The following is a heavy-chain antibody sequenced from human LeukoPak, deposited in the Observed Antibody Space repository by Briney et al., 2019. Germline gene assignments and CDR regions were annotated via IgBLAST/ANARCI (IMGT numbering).Heavy chain of an antibody. V-gene: IGHV4-59*01. Sequence: SETLSLTCTVSGGSISSYYWSWIRQPPGKGLEWIGYIYYSGSTNYNPSLKSRVTISVDTSKNQFSLKLSSVTAAATAVYYCGRDAGQGDVETFDYWGKGTLGTVSS. CDR1: GGSISSYY. D-gene: IGHD3-3*01. CDR3: GRDAGQGDVETFDY. J-gene: IGHJ4*02. CDR2: IYYSGST.